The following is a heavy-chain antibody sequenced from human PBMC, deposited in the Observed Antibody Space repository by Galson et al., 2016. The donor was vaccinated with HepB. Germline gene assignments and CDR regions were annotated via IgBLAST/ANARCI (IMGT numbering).Heavy chain of an antibody. Sequence: SLRLSCAASGFTFRPYNMNWVRQAPGKALEWVSSISSGSSYIYYADSVKGRFTISRDNTRNSLYLQMNRLRVEDTAVYYCARDGGSYGSGSYFLEDWGRGVLVTVSS. V-gene: IGHV3-21*01. CDR1: GFTFRPYN. D-gene: IGHD3-10*01. CDR2: ISSGSSYI. CDR3: ARDGGSYGSGSYFLED. J-gene: IGHJ4*02.